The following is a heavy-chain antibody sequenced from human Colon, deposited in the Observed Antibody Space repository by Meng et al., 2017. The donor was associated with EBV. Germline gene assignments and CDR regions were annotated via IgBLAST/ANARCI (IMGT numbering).Heavy chain of an antibody. V-gene: IGHV4-34*01. Sequence: VLLQQLGARLLQPSGTLSLPCTVNGGSFSGYGWSWVRQPPGKGMEWIGEVSHPGSANYNPSLKSRVTISVDASEKQFSLRLTSVTAADSAVYYCARVPTTGYKDHWGQGTLVTVSS. CDR2: VSHPGSA. J-gene: IGHJ4*02. D-gene: IGHD3-9*01. CDR3: ARVPTTGYKDH. CDR1: GGSFSGYG.